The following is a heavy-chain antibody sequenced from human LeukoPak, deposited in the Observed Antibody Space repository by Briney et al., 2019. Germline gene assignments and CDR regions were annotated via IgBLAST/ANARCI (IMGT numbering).Heavy chain of an antibody. CDR2: INHSGSI. Sequence: PSQTLSLTCTVSGGSISSGGYYWSWIRQPPGKGLEWIGEINHSGSINYDPSLKSRVTISVDTSKNQFSLKLSSVTAADTAVYYCARWASAAAGTGSDAFDIWGQGTMVTVSS. CDR3: ARWASAAAGTGSDAFDI. V-gene: IGHV4-30-2*01. D-gene: IGHD6-13*01. J-gene: IGHJ3*02. CDR1: GGSISSGGYY.